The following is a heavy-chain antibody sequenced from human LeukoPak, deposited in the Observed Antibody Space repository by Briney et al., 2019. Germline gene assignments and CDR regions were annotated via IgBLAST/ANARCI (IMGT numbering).Heavy chain of an antibody. Sequence: SVKVSCKASGGTFSSYTISWVRQAPGQGLEWMGRIIPILGIANYAQKFQGRVTITADKSTSTAYMELSSLRSEDTAVYYCAREPIVGATTEFYFDYWGQGTLVTVSS. D-gene: IGHD1-26*01. V-gene: IGHV1-69*04. CDR3: AREPIVGATTEFYFDY. J-gene: IGHJ4*01. CDR1: GGTFSSYT. CDR2: IIPILGIA.